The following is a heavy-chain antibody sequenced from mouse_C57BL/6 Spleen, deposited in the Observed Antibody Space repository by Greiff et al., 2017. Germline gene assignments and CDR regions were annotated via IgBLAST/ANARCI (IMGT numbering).Heavy chain of an antibody. V-gene: IGHV1-69*01. CDR2: IDPSDSYT. CDR1: GYTFTSYW. D-gene: IGHD1-1*01. Sequence: VQLQQPGAELVMPGASVKLSCKASGYTFTSYWMHWVKQRPGQGLEWIGEIDPSDSYTNYNQKFKGKSTLTVDKSSSTAYMQLSSLTSEDSAVYYCASGGYYYGSSPFDYWGQGTTLTVSS. J-gene: IGHJ2*01. CDR3: ASGGYYYGSSPFDY.